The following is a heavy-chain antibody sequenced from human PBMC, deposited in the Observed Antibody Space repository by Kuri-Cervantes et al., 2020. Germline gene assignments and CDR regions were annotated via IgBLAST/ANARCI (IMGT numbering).Heavy chain of an antibody. CDR1: GYSFTSYW. D-gene: IGHD6-6*01. Sequence: GGSLRLSGKGSGYSFTSYWIGWVRQMPGKGLEWMGVIYPGDSNTRYSPSFQGQVTVSADKSISTAYLQWSSLKASDTALYYCARLGVANTSSPVVDYWGQGTLVTVSS. J-gene: IGHJ4*02. CDR2: IYPGDSNT. V-gene: IGHV5-51*01. CDR3: ARLGVANTSSPVVDY.